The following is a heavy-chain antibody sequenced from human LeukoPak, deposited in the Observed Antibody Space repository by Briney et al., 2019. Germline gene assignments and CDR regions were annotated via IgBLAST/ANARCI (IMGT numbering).Heavy chain of an antibody. CDR2: IIPVFGTA. D-gene: IGHD3-22*01. Sequence: ASVKVSCKASGGTFSSYAISWVRQAPGQGLEWMGGIIPVFGTANYAQKFQGRVTITTDESTSTAYMELSSLRSEDTAVYYCARGGNYYDSSEVENQGGYYYYYYYMDVWGKGTTVTVSS. J-gene: IGHJ6*03. V-gene: IGHV1-69*05. CDR1: GGTFSSYA. CDR3: ARGGNYYDSSEVENQGGYYYYYYYMDV.